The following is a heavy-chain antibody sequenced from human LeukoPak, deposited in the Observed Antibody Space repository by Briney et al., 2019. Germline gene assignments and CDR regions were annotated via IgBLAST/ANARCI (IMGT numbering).Heavy chain of an antibody. D-gene: IGHD1-26*01. V-gene: IGHV3-7*01. CDR1: GFTFISYW. Sequence: GGSLRLSCTASGFTFISYWMGWVRQAPGKGLEWVANINQDGSEKYYVDSVKGRFTISRDNAKNSLYLQMSSLRAEDTAVYYCARKWEPFDYWGQGTLVTVSS. CDR2: INQDGSEK. CDR3: ARKWEPFDY. J-gene: IGHJ4*02.